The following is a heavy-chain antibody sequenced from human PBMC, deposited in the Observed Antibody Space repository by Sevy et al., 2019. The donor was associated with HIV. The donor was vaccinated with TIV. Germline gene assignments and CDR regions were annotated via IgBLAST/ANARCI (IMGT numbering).Heavy chain of an antibody. V-gene: IGHV3-72*01. Sequence: GGSLRLSCVASGFTFSDHYTEWVRQAPGKGLEWVGRTRNKADGYTTEYAASVKGRFTISRDDSKNSLYVQMNSLKTEDTAVYYCATHAGIAAAGRVFDYWGQGTLVTVSS. J-gene: IGHJ4*02. D-gene: IGHD6-13*01. CDR2: TRNKADGYTT. CDR1: GFTFSDHY. CDR3: ATHAGIAAAGRVFDY.